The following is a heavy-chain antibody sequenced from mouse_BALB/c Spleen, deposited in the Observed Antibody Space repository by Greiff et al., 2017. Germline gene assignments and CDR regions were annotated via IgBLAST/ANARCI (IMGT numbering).Heavy chain of an antibody. CDR1: GFTFSDYG. V-gene: IGHV5-15*02. J-gene: IGHJ4*01. CDR2: ISNLAYSI. CDR3: ARDTDEDAMDY. Sequence: EVKVEESGGGLVQPGGSRKLSCAASGFTFSDYGMAWVRQAPGKGPEWVAFISNLAYSIYYADTVTGRFTISRENAKNTLYLEMSSLRSEDTAMYYCARDTDEDAMDYWGQGTSVTVSS.